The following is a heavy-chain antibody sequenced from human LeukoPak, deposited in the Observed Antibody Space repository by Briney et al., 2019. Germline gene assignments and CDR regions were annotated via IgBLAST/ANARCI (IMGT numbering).Heavy chain of an antibody. V-gene: IGHV3-30*18. J-gene: IGHJ4*02. CDR1: GFTFSSYG. CDR2: ISYDGSNK. D-gene: IGHD6-13*01. Sequence: GGSLRLSCAASGFTFSSYGMHWVRQAPGKGLEWVAVISYDGSNKYYADSVKGRFAISRDNSKNTLYLQMNSLRAEDTAVYYCAKDRSSSWPYYFDYWGQGTLVTVSS. CDR3: AKDRSSSWPYYFDY.